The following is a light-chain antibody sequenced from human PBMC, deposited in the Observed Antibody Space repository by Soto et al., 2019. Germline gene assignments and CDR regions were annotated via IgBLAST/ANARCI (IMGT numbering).Light chain of an antibody. J-gene: IGLJ1*01. V-gene: IGLV2-11*01. CDR3: CSYAGTYRPYV. Sequence: QSVLTQPRSVSGSPGQSVTISCTGTSSDVGGYDYVSWYQQHPGKAPKLMIYDVNKRPSGVPDRFSGSKSGNTASLTISGLQAEDEADYYCCSYAGTYRPYVFGAGTKLTVL. CDR1: SSDVGGYDY. CDR2: DVN.